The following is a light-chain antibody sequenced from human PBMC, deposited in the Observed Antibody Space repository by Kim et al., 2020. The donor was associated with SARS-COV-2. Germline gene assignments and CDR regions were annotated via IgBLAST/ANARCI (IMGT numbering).Light chain of an antibody. CDR1: TSDVGGYTY. V-gene: IGLV2-14*03. CDR3: TSYTGSNTWV. CDR2: DVN. J-gene: IGLJ3*02. Sequence: QSALTQPASVSGSPGQSITISCTGSTSDVGGYTYVSWYQQHPGKAPNLIIYDVNKRPSGVSNRFSGSKSGNTASLTISGLQAEDEADYYCTSYTGSNTWVFGGGTQLTVL.